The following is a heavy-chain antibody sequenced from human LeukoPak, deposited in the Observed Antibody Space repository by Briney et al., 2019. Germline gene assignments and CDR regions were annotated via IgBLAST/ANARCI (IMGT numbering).Heavy chain of an antibody. CDR1: GGSISSYY. V-gene: IGHV4-4*07. J-gene: IGHJ6*03. D-gene: IGHD6-13*01. CDR2: IYTSGHT. CDR3: ARGGHSSWTYYYCDYYMDV. Sequence: MASETLSLTCTVSGGSISSYYWRWIRQHAGKGLEWIGRIYTSGHTNYNPSLKSRVTMSVDTAKNQFSLKLSTVTAADTAVYYCARGGHSSWTYYYCDYYMDVWGKGTTVTVSS.